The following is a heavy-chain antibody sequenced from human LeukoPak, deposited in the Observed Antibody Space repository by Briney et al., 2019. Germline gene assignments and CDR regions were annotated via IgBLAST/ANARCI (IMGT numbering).Heavy chain of an antibody. V-gene: IGHV3-48*01. J-gene: IGHJ4*02. Sequence: GGSLRLSCAASGFTFSSYSMNWVRQAPGKGLEWVSYISSSSSTIYYADSVKGRFTISRDNAKNSLYLQMNSLRAEDTAVYYCAKDLYLQWLVPFSTGIYFDYWGQGTLVTVSS. CDR1: GFTFSSYS. D-gene: IGHD6-19*01. CDR3: AKDLYLQWLVPFSTGIYFDY. CDR2: ISSSSSTI.